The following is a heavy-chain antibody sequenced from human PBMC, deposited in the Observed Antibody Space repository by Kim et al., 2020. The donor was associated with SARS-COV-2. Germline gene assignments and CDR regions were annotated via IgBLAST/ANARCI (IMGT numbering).Heavy chain of an antibody. CDR3: AKGNDLWSGQGFGP. D-gene: IGHD3-3*01. J-gene: IGHJ5*02. V-gene: IGHV3-23*01. Sequence: AVKGRFTNSRDNSKNTLYRQMNSLRAEDTAVYYCAKGNDLWSGQGFGPWGQGTLVTVSS.